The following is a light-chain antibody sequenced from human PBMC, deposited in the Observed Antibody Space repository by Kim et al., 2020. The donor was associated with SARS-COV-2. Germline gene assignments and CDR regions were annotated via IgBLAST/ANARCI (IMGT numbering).Light chain of an antibody. CDR2: RDS. J-gene: IGLJ2*01. V-gene: IGLV3-9*01. Sequence: SVALGPTARITCGGNNIGSKNVHWYQQKPGQAPVLVIYRDSNRPSGIPERFSGSNSGNTATLTISRAQAGDEADYYCQVWDSSTVVFGGGTQLTVL. CDR1: NIGSKN. CDR3: QVWDSSTVV.